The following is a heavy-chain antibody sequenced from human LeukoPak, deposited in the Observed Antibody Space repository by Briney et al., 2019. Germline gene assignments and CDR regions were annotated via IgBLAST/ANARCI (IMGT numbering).Heavy chain of an antibody. J-gene: IGHJ6*03. D-gene: IGHD3-3*01. Sequence: PGGSLRLSCAASGFTFSTYSMNWVRQAPGKGLEWISYISSDSSSIYYADSVKGRFTISRDNARNSLYLQMNGLRAEDTAVFYCARSGRWSGYSVGYYYYYIDVWGKGTTVTVSS. CDR1: GFTFSTYS. CDR2: ISSDSSSI. V-gene: IGHV3-48*01. CDR3: ARSGRWSGYSVGYYYYYIDV.